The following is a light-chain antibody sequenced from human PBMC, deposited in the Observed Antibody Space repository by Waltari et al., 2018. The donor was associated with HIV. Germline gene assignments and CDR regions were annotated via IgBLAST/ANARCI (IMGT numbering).Light chain of an antibody. CDR2: GKN. V-gene: IGLV3-19*01. CDR1: SLRGYY. CDR3: HSRDSSGYSYV. Sequence: SSELTQDPDVSVALGQTLKITCHGDSLRGYYANWYQHKPGQAPVLVLHGKNSRPSGVPDRFSGSTSGSTASLTITGAQAEDESVYHCHSRDSSGYSYVFGNGTQVTVL. J-gene: IGLJ1*01.